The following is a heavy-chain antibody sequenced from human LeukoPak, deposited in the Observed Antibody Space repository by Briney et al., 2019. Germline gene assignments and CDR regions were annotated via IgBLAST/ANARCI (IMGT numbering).Heavy chain of an antibody. J-gene: IGHJ4*02. V-gene: IGHV3-23*01. D-gene: IGHD1-7*01. CDR3: TTDFLNWNYVQYFDY. CDR1: GFTFSSYA. Sequence: GGSLRLSCAASGFTFSSYAMSWVRQAPGKGLEWVSAISGSGGSTYYADSVKGRFTISRDNSKNTLYLQMNSLKTEDTAVYYCTTDFLNWNYVQYFDYWGQGTLVTVSS. CDR2: ISGSGGST.